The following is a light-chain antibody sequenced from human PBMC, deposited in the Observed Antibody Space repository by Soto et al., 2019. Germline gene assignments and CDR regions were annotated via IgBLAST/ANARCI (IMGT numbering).Light chain of an antibody. CDR1: QSISDY. Sequence: DIQMTQFPSSLSASVGERVTITCRASQSISDYLNWYWKKPGKASKLLIYGTSYLQSEVPYRFSGRGSGTDFTLTISRLQLEDFATYFCHQSYTTANTFGQGARLEIK. CDR2: GTS. V-gene: IGKV1-39*01. J-gene: IGKJ2*01. CDR3: HQSYTTANT.